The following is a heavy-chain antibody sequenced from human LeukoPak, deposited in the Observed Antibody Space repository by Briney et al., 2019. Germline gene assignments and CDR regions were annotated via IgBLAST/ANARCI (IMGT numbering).Heavy chain of an antibody. J-gene: IGHJ1*01. Sequence: GASVKVSCKASGYTFTGYYMHWVRQAPGQGLEWMGWINPNSGGTNYAQKFQGRVTTTRDTSISTAYMELSRLRSDDTAVYYCARGSGGSSWYLEHFQHWGQGTLVTVSS. CDR1: GYTFTGYY. CDR3: ARGSGGSSWYLEHFQH. D-gene: IGHD6-13*01. CDR2: INPNSGGT. V-gene: IGHV1-2*02.